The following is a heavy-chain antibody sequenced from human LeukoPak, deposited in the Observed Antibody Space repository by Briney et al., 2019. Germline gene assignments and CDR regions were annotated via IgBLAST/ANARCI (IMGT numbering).Heavy chain of an antibody. V-gene: IGHV3-66*01. J-gene: IGHJ4*02. Sequence: GGSLRLSCAAFGVSVYNNHMSWVRQAPGKGLERVSVIKSGGGGIYYADSVKGRFTISRDSSKSSVYLQLNSLRAEDTAVYYCARENDYHFDYWGQGTLVTVSS. D-gene: IGHD4-11*01. CDR2: IKSGGGGI. CDR3: ARENDYHFDY. CDR1: GVSVYNNH.